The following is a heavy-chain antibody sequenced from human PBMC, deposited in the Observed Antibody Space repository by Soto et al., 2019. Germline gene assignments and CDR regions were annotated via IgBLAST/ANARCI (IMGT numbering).Heavy chain of an antibody. D-gene: IGHD6-6*01. CDR1: GFTFTSSA. V-gene: IGHV1-58*01. Sequence: GASVKVSCKASGFTFTSSAVQWVRQARGQRLEWIGWIVVGSGNTNYAQKFQERVTITRDMSTSTAYMELSSLRSEDTAVYYCAAKSDSIAARGFVDYWGPGTLVTVSS. CDR3: AAKSDSIAARGFVDY. CDR2: IVVGSGNT. J-gene: IGHJ4*02.